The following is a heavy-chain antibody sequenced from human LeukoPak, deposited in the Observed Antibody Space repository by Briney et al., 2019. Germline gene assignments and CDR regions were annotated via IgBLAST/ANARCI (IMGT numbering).Heavy chain of an antibody. D-gene: IGHD6-13*01. V-gene: IGHV3-23*01. CDR1: GFTLSSYA. CDR2: ISGSGGST. CDR3: AKPLGIAYAFDI. Sequence: GGSLRLSCAASGFTLSSYAMSWVRQAPGKGLEWVSAISGSGGSTYYADSVKGRFTISRDNSKNTLYLQMNSLRAEDTAVYYCAKPLGIAYAFDIWGQGTMVTVSS. J-gene: IGHJ3*02.